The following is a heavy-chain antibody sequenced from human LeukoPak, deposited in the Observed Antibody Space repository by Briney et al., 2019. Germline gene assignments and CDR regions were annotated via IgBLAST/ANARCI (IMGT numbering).Heavy chain of an antibody. CDR3: ARVRRWGTTFGVVDY. Sequence: ASVKVSCKASGYTFTGYYMHWVRQAPGQGLEWMGWINPNSGGTNYAQKFQGRVTMTTDTSISTAYMELSRLRSDDTAVYYCARVRRWGTTFGVVDYWGQGTLVTVSS. D-gene: IGHD3-3*01. CDR1: GYTFTGYY. J-gene: IGHJ4*02. V-gene: IGHV1-2*02. CDR2: INPNSGGT.